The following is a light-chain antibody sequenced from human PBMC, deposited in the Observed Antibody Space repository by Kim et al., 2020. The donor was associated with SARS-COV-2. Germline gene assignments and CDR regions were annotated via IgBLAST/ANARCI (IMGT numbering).Light chain of an antibody. CDR1: SGHSHFA. J-gene: IGLJ2*01. CDR3: QSWGTGMRV. CDR2: VNSDGSH. Sequence: SVRLTCTMSSGHSHFAIAWHQQQPQKGPRYLMKVNSDGSHTKGDGIPDRFSGSSSGAERYLTISSLRSEDEADYYCQSWGTGMRVFGGGTQLTVL. V-gene: IGLV4-69*01.